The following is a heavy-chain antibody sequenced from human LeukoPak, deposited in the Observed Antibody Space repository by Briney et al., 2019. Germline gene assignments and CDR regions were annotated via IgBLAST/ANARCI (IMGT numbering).Heavy chain of an antibody. J-gene: IGHJ2*01. V-gene: IGHV1-46*01. Sequence: ASVKVSCKASGYTFTSYFMHWVRQGPGQGLEWMGIINPSGGSTSYAQKFQGRVTMTRDTSTNTVYMELSSLRSEDTAVFYCVRGESSIAALTPFWYFDLWGRGTLVTVSS. CDR3: VRGESSIAALTPFWYFDL. CDR1: GYTFTSYF. CDR2: INPSGGST. D-gene: IGHD6-6*01.